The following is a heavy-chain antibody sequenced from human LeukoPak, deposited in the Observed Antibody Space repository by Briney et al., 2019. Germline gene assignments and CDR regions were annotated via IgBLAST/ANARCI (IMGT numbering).Heavy chain of an antibody. Sequence: SGTLSLTCAVYGGSFSGYYWSWIRQPPGKGLEWIGEINHSGSTNYNPSLKSRVTISVDTSKNQFSLKLSSVTAADTAVYYCARGGSVRFLEWSYYYYGMDVWGQGTTVTVSS. V-gene: IGHV4-34*01. CDR2: INHSGST. CDR3: ARGGSVRFLEWSYYYYGMDV. CDR1: GGSFSGYY. D-gene: IGHD3-3*01. J-gene: IGHJ6*02.